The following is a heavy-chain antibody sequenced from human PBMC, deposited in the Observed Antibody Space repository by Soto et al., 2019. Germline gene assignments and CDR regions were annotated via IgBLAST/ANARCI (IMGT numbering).Heavy chain of an antibody. CDR2: INHSGST. V-gene: IGHV4-34*01. J-gene: IGHJ4*02. D-gene: IGHD2-15*01. CDR1: GGSFSNHY. CDR3: ATPPTRYCSGGSCYPD. Sequence: SETLSLTCAVYGGSFSNHYWSWIRQSPGKRLEWIGEINHSGSTNYNPSLKSRVTVSVDTSKNQFSLKMSSVTAADTAVYYCATPPTRYCSGGSCYPDWGQGTLVTVSS.